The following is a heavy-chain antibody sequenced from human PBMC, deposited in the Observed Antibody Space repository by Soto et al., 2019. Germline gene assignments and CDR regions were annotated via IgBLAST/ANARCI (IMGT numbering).Heavy chain of an antibody. Sequence: PGGSLRLSCAASDFTFSNAWMNWVRQAPGKGLEWVGRIKSKTDGGTVDYAAPVKGRFTISRDDSKNMLYLQMNSLKTEDTAVYYCTTGDTIFLYGMDVWGQGTTVTVSS. CDR3: TTGDTIFLYGMDV. D-gene: IGHD3-9*01. CDR1: DFTFSNAW. V-gene: IGHV3-15*07. CDR2: IKSKTDGGTV. J-gene: IGHJ6*02.